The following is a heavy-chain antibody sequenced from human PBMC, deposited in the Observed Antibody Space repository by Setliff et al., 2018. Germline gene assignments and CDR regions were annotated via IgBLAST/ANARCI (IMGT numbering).Heavy chain of an antibody. Sequence: ASVKVSCKASGGTFSSYAISWVRQAPGQGLEWMGIINPSGGSTSYAQKFQGRVTMTRDTSTSTVYMELSSLGSEDTAVYYCARGYYGSGNDAFDIWGQGTVIT. D-gene: IGHD3-10*01. J-gene: IGHJ3*02. V-gene: IGHV1-46*01. CDR3: ARGYYGSGNDAFDI. CDR2: INPSGGST. CDR1: GGTFSSYA.